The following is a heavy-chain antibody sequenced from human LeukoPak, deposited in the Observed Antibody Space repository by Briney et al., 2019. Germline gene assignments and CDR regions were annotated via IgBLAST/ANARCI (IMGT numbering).Heavy chain of an antibody. CDR2: ISGSGDST. V-gene: IGHV3-23*01. CDR3: AKRSGGSYYFDY. CDR1: GFTFSSYA. D-gene: IGHD1-26*01. J-gene: IGHJ4*02. Sequence: GGSLRLSCAASGFTFSSYAMSWVRQAPGKGLEWVSAISGSGDSTYYADSVKGRFTISRDNSKNTLYLQMNSLRAEDTAVYYCAKRSGGSYYFDYWGQGTLVTVSS.